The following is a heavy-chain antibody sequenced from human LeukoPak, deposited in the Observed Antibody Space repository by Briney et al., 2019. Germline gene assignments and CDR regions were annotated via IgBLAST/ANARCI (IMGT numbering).Heavy chain of an antibody. V-gene: IGHV3-23*01. CDR2: ISGSGVST. CDR3: ANDSRGQFDY. CDR1: GLTFSGYA. Sequence: GGSLRLSCAASGLTFSGYAMSWVRQAPGKGLEWVSVISGSGVSTDYADSVKGRFTISRDNSKNTLYLQMNSLRAEDTAVYYCANDSRGQFDYWGQGTLVTVSS. D-gene: IGHD2-15*01. J-gene: IGHJ4*02.